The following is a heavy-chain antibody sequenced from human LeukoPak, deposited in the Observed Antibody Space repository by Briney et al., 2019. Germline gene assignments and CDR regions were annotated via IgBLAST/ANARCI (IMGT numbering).Heavy chain of an antibody. D-gene: IGHD1-26*01. CDR2: IYYSGST. CDR1: GGSFSGYY. CDR3: ASGSYSFYYMDV. J-gene: IGHJ6*03. V-gene: IGHV4-59*01. Sequence: SETLSLTCAVYGGSFSGYYWSWIRQPPGKGLEWIGYIYYSGSTNYNPSLKSRVTVSVDASKNQFSLRLSSVTAADTAVYYCASGSYSFYYMDVWGKGTTVTVSS.